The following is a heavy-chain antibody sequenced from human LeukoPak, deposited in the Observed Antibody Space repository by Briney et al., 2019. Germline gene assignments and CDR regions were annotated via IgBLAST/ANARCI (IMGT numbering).Heavy chain of an antibody. CDR1: GLTVNTYD. CDR2: FGISGTI. CDR3: TGYGVYPY. V-gene: IGHV3-48*01. Sequence: PGGPLSPSFPASGLTVNTYDMHGVAQPPGEGPEGIPYFGISGTIYYPDSGRGRFTISRDNAKNSLFLQMNSLRVDDTAIYYCTGYGVYPYWGQGTPVTVSS. J-gene: IGHJ4*02. D-gene: IGHD4-17*01.